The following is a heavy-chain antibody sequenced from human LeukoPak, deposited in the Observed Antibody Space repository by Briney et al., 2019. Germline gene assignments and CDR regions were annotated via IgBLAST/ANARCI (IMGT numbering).Heavy chain of an antibody. CDR3: AKVGLLWFGDEGHYFDY. J-gene: IGHJ4*02. D-gene: IGHD3-10*01. CDR1: GFIFSTYD. Sequence: GGSLRLSCAASGFIFSTYDMHWVRQAPGKGLEWVAFIRYDGTNKYYADSVKGRFTISRDNSKSTLYLQMNSLRAEDTAVYYCAKVGLLWFGDEGHYFDYWGQGTLVTVSS. V-gene: IGHV3-30*02. CDR2: IRYDGTNK.